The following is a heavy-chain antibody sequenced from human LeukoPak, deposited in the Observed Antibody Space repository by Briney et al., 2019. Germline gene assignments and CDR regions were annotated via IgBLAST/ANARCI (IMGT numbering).Heavy chain of an antibody. CDR1: GGSISSSSYY. Sequence: SETLSLTCAVSGGSISSSSYYWSWIRQPAGKGLEWIGRIHTSGSTNYNPSLKSRVTMSGDTSKNQFSLNLSSVTAADTAVYYCVRDRYYYDSSGYRLLDYWGQGTLVTVSS. CDR2: IHTSGST. V-gene: IGHV4-61*02. J-gene: IGHJ4*02. CDR3: VRDRYYYDSSGYRLLDY. D-gene: IGHD3-22*01.